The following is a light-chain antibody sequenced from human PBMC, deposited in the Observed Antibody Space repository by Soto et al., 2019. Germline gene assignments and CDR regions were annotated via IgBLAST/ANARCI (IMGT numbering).Light chain of an antibody. CDR2: AAS. CDR1: QGISSY. J-gene: IGKJ5*01. CDR3: QQYYSYLLT. V-gene: IGKV1-8*01. Sequence: IRMTQSPSSLSVSTGDRVTITCRASQGISSYLAWYQQKPGKAPKLLIYAASTLQSGVPSRFSGSGSGTDFALTTSCLQSEDFATYYCQQYYSYLLTFGQGTRLEI.